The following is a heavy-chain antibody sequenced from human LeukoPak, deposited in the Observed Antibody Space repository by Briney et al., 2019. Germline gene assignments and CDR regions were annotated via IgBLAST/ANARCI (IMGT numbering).Heavy chain of an antibody. D-gene: IGHD3-9*01. Sequence: SETLSLTCAVYGGSFSGYYWSWIRQPPGKGPEWIGEINHSGSTNYNPSLKSRVTISVDTSKNQFSLKLSSVTAADTAVYYCARGGGWNLNYDILTGKWFDPWGQGTLVTVSS. CDR2: INHSGST. CDR1: GGSFSGYY. CDR3: ARGGGWNLNYDILTGKWFDP. V-gene: IGHV4-34*01. J-gene: IGHJ5*02.